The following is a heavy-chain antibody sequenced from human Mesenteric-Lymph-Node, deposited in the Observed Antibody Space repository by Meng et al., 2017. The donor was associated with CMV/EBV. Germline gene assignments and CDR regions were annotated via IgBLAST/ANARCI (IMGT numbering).Heavy chain of an antibody. CDR1: GFTFSSYW. V-gene: IGHV3-7*01. D-gene: IGHD3-3*01. J-gene: IGHJ6*02. Sequence: GESLKISCAASGFTFSSYWMSWVRQAPGKRLEWVANIKQDGSEKYYVDSVKGRFTISRDNAKNSLYLQMNSLRAEDTAVYYCARDAPSYYDFWSGYYTGYYYGMDVWGQGTTVTVSS. CDR2: IKQDGSEK. CDR3: ARDAPSYYDFWSGYYTGYYYGMDV.